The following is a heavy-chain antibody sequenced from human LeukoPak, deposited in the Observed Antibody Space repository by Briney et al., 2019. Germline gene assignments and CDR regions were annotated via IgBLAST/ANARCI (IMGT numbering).Heavy chain of an antibody. CDR1: GYTFTSYD. CDR3: ARSPTKGGGGGYYYYGMDV. J-gene: IGHJ6*02. CDR2: MNPNSGNT. D-gene: IGHD2-15*01. V-gene: IGHV1-8*01. Sequence: ASVKVSCKASGYTFTSYDISWVRQATGQGLEWMGWMNPNSGNTGYAQKFQGRVTMTRKTSISTAYMELSSLRSEDTAVYYCARSPTKGGGGGYYYYGMDVWGQRTTVTVSS.